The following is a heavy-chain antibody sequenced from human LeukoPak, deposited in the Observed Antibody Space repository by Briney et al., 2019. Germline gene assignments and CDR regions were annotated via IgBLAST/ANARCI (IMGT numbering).Heavy chain of an antibody. D-gene: IGHD2-15*01. CDR1: GFTFSSYS. Sequence: PGGPLRLSCAASGFTFSSYSMNWVRQAPGKGVEWVSSISSSSSYIYYTDSVKGRFTISRDNAKNSLYLQMNSLRAEDTAVYYCARGYCSGGSCRKLDYWGQGTLVTVSS. J-gene: IGHJ4*02. CDR3: ARGYCSGGSCRKLDY. CDR2: ISSSSSYI. V-gene: IGHV3-21*01.